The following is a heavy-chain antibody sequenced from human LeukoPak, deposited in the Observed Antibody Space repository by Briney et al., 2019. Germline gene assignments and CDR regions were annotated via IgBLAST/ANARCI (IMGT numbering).Heavy chain of an antibody. CDR1: GGSFSGYY. CDR2: INHSGST. CDR3: ARGHLAYFDY. V-gene: IGHV4-34*01. Sequence: PSEILSLTCAVYGGSFSGYYWSWIRQPPGKGLEWIGEINHSGSTNYNPSLKSRVTISVDTSKNQFSLKLSSVTAADTAVYYCARGHLAYFDYWGQGTLVTVSS. J-gene: IGHJ4*02.